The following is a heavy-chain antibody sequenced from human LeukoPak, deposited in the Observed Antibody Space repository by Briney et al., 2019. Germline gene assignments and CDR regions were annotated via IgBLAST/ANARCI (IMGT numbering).Heavy chain of an antibody. Sequence: ASVKVSCKASGGTFSSYAISWVRQAPGQGLEWMGGIIPIFGTANYAQKFQGRVTITADKSTSTAYMELSSLRSEDTAVYYCARDDILTGYPDAFDIWGQGTMVTVFS. CDR2: IIPIFGTA. CDR3: ARDDILTGYPDAFDI. CDR1: GGTFSSYA. J-gene: IGHJ3*02. D-gene: IGHD3-9*01. V-gene: IGHV1-69*06.